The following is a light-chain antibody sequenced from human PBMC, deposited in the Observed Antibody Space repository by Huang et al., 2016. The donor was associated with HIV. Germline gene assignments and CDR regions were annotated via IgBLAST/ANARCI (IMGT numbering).Light chain of an antibody. Sequence: DIQMTQSPASLSASVGDRVTITCRTSQPIGNFLNWYQQRTGKAPKLLIYAASTLQSGAPSRFRGTGSGTDFSLTLDSLQPEYFATYFCQQSHNTPWTFGRGAKV. CDR3: QQSHNTPWT. V-gene: IGKV1-39*01. J-gene: IGKJ1*01. CDR1: QPIGNF. CDR2: AAS.